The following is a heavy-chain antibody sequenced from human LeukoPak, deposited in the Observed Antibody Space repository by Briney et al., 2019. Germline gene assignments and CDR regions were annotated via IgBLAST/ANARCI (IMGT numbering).Heavy chain of an antibody. CDR3: AKDTDTAMVNNYFDY. CDR2: ISYDGSNK. D-gene: IGHD5-18*01. J-gene: IGHJ4*02. CDR1: GFTFSSYG. V-gene: IGHV3-30*18. Sequence: GGSLRLSCAASGFTFSSYGMHWVRQAPGKGLEWVAVISYDGSNKYYADSVKGRFTISRDNSKSTLYLQMNSLRAEDTAVYYCAKDTDTAMVNNYFDYWGQGTLVTVSS.